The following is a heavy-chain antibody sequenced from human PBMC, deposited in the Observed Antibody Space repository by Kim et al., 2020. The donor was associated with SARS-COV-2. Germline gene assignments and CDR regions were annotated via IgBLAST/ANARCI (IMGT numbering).Heavy chain of an antibody. J-gene: IGHJ4*02. CDR3: ARRYCSGGGWYYDY. Sequence: GGSLRLSCAASGFTFSNFWMHWVRQVPGKGLKWVSRINRDGSRTIYEDSVKGRFTISRDNAKNTLYVQMNSLRAEDTAVYYCARRYCSGGGWYYDYWGQGTLVTVSS. V-gene: IGHV3-74*01. D-gene: IGHD2-15*01. CDR2: INRDGSRT. CDR1: GFTFSNFW.